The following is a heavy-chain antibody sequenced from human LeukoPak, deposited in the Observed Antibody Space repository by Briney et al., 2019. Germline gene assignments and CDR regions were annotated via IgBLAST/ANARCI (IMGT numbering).Heavy chain of an antibody. Sequence: PGGSLRLSCAASGFTSNNYWIHWVRQAPGKGLVWVSRINSDGSTTTYADSVKGRFTISRDNAENTLYLQMNSLRAEDTAVYYCARASRSGAYWRDFDYWGQGTLVTVSS. CDR3: ARASRSGAYWRDFDY. J-gene: IGHJ4*02. D-gene: IGHD3-16*01. CDR2: INSDGSTT. V-gene: IGHV3-74*01. CDR1: GFTSNNYW.